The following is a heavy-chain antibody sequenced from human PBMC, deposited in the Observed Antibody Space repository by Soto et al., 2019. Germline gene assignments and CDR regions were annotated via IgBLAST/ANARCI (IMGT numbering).Heavy chain of an antibody. CDR2: ISSSGSTI. CDR3: ARDSNQSRLPILT. V-gene: IGHV3-11*01. CDR1: GFTFSDYY. J-gene: IGHJ4*02. D-gene: IGHD3-3*02. Sequence: PGGSLRLSCAASGFTFSDYYMSWIRQAPGKGLEWVSYISSSGSTIYYADSVKGRFTISRDNAKNSLYLQMNSLRAEDTAVYYCARDSNQSRLPILTWGQGTLVTVSS.